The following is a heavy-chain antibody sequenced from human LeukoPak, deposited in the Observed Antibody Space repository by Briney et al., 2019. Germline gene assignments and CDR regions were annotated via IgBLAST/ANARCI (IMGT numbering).Heavy chain of an antibody. J-gene: IGHJ6*03. CDR2: IIPIFGTA. D-gene: IGHD6-6*01. V-gene: IGHV1-69*13. CDR3: ALAARPPGDYYYYMDV. CDR1: GGTFSSYA. Sequence: SVKVSCKASGGTFSSYAISWVRQAPGQGLEWMGGIIPIFGTANYAQKFQGRVTITADESTSTAYMELSSLRSEDTAVYYCALAARPPGDYYYYMDVWGKGTTVTVSS.